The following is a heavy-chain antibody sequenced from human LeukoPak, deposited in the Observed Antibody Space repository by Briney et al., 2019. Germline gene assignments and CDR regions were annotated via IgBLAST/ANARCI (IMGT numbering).Heavy chain of an antibody. V-gene: IGHV3-9*01. CDR2: ISWNSGSI. Sequence: PGGSLRLSCAASGFTFDDYAMHWVRHAPGKGLEWVSGISWNSGSIGYADSVKGRFTISRDNAKNSLYLQMNSLRAEDTALYYCAKDLTIAVADTGLDYWGQGTLVTVSS. J-gene: IGHJ4*02. D-gene: IGHD6-19*01. CDR3: AKDLTIAVADTGLDY. CDR1: GFTFDDYA.